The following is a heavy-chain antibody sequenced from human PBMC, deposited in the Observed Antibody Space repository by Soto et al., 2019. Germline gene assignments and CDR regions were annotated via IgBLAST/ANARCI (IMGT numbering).Heavy chain of an antibody. Sequence: QVQLVQSGAEVKKPGASVEVSCKASGYTFTSYAMHWVRQAPGQRLEWMGWINAGNGNTKYSQKFQGRVTITRDTSASTAYMELSSLRSEDTAVYYCARDPLRFLEWLRAYYFDYWGQGTLVTVSS. CDR2: INAGNGNT. CDR3: ARDPLRFLEWLRAYYFDY. V-gene: IGHV1-3*01. CDR1: GYTFTSYA. D-gene: IGHD3-3*01. J-gene: IGHJ4*02.